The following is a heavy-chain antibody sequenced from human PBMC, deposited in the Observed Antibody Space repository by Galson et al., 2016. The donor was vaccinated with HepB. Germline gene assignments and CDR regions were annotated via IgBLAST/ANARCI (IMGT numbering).Heavy chain of an antibody. Sequence: LEWVSAISGSGATIYYADSVKGRFTISRDNSKNTLYLQMNSLRAEDTALYYCANYYGGNTLEWYFDLWGRGTLVTVSS. V-gene: IGHV3-23*01. CDR3: ANYYGGNTLEWYFDL. J-gene: IGHJ2*01. D-gene: IGHD4-23*01. CDR2: ISGSGATI.